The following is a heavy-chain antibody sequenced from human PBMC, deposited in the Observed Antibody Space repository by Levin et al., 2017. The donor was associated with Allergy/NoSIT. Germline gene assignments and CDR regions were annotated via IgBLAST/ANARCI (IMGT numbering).Heavy chain of an antibody. CDR2: INEDGSEK. Sequence: ASLPLSFAASCFRFRISWMTWVRQAPGKGLEWVASINEDGSEKYYVDSVKGRFTISRDNADNSVYLQMISLRAEDTAVYYCANGRSPDYWGQGTPVTVSS. CDR3: ANGRSPDY. D-gene: IGHD2-8*01. V-gene: IGHV3-7*01. J-gene: IGHJ4*02. CDR1: CFRFRISW.